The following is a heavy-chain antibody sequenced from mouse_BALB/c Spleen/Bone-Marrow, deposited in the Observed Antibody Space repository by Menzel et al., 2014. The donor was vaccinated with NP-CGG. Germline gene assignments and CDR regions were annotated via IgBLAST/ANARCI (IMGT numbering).Heavy chain of an antibody. J-gene: IGHJ2*01. CDR2: IDPANGNT. V-gene: IGHV14-3*02. CDR3: ASYVYGYYFDY. Sequence: VQLKQSGAELVKPGASVKLSCTASGSNIKDTYMRWVKQRPEQGLEWIGRIDPANGNTKYDPKFQGKATITADTSSNTAYLQLSSLTSEDTAVYYCASYVYGYYFDYWGQGTTLTVSS. CDR1: GSNIKDTY. D-gene: IGHD2-2*01.